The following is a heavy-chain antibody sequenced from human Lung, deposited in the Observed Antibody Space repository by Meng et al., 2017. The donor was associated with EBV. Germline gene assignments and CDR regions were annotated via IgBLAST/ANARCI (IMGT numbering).Heavy chain of an antibody. D-gene: IGHD5-18*01. CDR2: TSHSGST. V-gene: IGHV4-4*02. J-gene: IGHJ4*02. Sequence: QVQLQEPGPGLVKPSETLSLTCAVSGGSISRSDWWSWVRQPPGKGLEWIGETSHSGSTYYNPSLKSRVTISVDRSKNQFSLKLSSVTAADTAVYYCARGVSDTAMVPYYFDYWGQGTLVTVSS. CDR3: ARGVSDTAMVPYYFDY. CDR1: GGSISRSDW.